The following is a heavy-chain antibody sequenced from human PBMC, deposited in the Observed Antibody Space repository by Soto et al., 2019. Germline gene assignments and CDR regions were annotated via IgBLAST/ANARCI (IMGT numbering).Heavy chain of an antibody. CDR3: ARHGEYYDCSGYATPYYYYGMDV. V-gene: IGHV4-39*01. Sequence: PSETLSLTCTVSGGSISSSSHYWGWIRQPPGKGLEWIGSIYYSGSTYYNPSLKSRVTISVDTSKNQFSLKLSSLTAADTAAYYCARHGEYYDCSGYATPYYYYGMDVRGQGTTVT. CDR1: GGSISSSSHY. CDR2: IYYSGST. D-gene: IGHD3-22*01. J-gene: IGHJ6*02.